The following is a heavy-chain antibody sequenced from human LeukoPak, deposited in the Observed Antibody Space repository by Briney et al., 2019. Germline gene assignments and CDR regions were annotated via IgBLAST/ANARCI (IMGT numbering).Heavy chain of an antibody. V-gene: IGHV3-23*01. CDR3: AKDWIPYNRVFDCFDF. Sequence: QPGGSLRLSCAGSGFTFSIHAMSWVRQASGKGLEWVSTIGGGDTYYADSVKGRCAVSRDDSQSTLHLQMNSLRAEDTAVYYCAKDWIPYNRVFDCFDFWGQGTLVTVSS. CDR2: IGGGDT. CDR1: GFTFSIHA. D-gene: IGHD1-1*01. J-gene: IGHJ4*02.